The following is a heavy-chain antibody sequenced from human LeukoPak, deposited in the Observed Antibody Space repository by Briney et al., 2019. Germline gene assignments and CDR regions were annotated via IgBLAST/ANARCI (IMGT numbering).Heavy chain of an antibody. CDR2: IRDKANSYAT. CDR1: GFTFSGSA. J-gene: IGHJ4*02. V-gene: IGHV3-73*01. Sequence: GGSLRLSCTASGFTFSGSALHWVRQASGKGLEWVGHIRDKANSYATAYAASVKGRFTISRDDSKNTAYLQMNGLTTEDTAVYYCSRHDYGDPGQGYFDSWGQGTLVTVSS. CDR3: SRHDYGDPGQGYFDS. D-gene: IGHD4-17*01.